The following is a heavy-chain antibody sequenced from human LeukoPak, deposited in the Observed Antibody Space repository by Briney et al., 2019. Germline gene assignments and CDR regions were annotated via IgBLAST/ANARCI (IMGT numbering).Heavy chain of an antibody. J-gene: IGHJ4*02. V-gene: IGHV3-48*03. D-gene: IGHD5-24*01. Sequence: GGSLRLSCAASGFTFRTFEMNWVRQAPGKGLEWVSYISSSGSNIYYADSVKGRFTISRDNAKNSLYLQMNSLRVEDTAVYYCARADMATITIDYWGQGTLVTVSS. CDR1: GFTFRTFE. CDR3: ARADMATITIDY. CDR2: ISSSGSNI.